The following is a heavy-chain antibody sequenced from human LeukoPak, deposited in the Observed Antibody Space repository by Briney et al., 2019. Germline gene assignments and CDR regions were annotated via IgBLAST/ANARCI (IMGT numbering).Heavy chain of an antibody. CDR2: IYHSGTT. D-gene: IGHD2-15*01. CDR3: AQKAPYSPGYSQD. Sequence: SETLSLTCTASGGSITSYYWTWIRQPPGKGLEWIGYIYHSGTTNYNPSLKSRVTISADTSKNQFSLKLSSVTAADTAVYYCAQKAPYSPGYSQDWGQGTLVIVSS. V-gene: IGHV4-59*01. J-gene: IGHJ1*01. CDR1: GGSITSYY.